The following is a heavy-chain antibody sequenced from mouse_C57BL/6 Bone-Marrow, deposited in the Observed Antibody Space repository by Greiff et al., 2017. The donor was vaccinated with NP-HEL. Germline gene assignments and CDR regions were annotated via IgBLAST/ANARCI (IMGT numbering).Heavy chain of an antibody. V-gene: IGHV1-81*01. D-gene: IGHD1-1*01. CDR1: GYTFTSYG. CDR2: IYPRSGNT. J-gene: IGHJ2*01. CDR3: ARLGYYGSTPFDY. Sequence: QVQLQQSGAELARPGASVKLSCKASGYTFTSYGISWVKQRPGQGLEWIGEIYPRSGNTYYNEKFKGKATLTADKSSSTAYMELRSLTSEDSAVYFCARLGYYGSTPFDYWGQGTTLTVSS.